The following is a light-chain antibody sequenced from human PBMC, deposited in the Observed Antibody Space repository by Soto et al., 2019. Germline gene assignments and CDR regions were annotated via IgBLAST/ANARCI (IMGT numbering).Light chain of an antibody. V-gene: IGLV1-40*01. J-gene: IGLJ3*02. Sequence: QSVLTQPPSVSGAPRQRVTISCPGSRSKIGAGYDVHWYQQLPGTAPKLLIYGNSNRPSGVPDRFSGSKSGTSASLAITGLQAEDEADYYCQSYDSSLSGWVFGGGTKLTVL. CDR1: RSKIGAGYD. CDR2: GNS. CDR3: QSYDSSLSGWV.